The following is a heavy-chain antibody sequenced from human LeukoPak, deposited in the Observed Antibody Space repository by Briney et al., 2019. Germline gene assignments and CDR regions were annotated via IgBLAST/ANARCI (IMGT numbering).Heavy chain of an antibody. Sequence: ASVKVSCKASGYTFTGYYMHWVRQAPGQGLEWMGWINPNSGGTNYGQKFQGRVTMTRDTSISTAYMELSRLRSDDTAVYYCARRYGSGSNDYWGQGTLVTVSS. V-gene: IGHV1-2*02. CDR1: GYTFTGYY. CDR3: ARRYGSGSNDY. CDR2: INPNSGGT. J-gene: IGHJ4*02. D-gene: IGHD3-10*01.